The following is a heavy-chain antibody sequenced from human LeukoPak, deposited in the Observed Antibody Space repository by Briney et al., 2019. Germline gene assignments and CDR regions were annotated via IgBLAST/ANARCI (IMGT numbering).Heavy chain of an antibody. CDR2: ISWNSGSI. V-gene: IGHV3-9*01. J-gene: IGHJ3*02. Sequence: GGSLRLSCGAFGFIFGDFAIHWVRQAPGKGLEWVAGISWNSGSIGYADSVRGRFTITRDNAKNTLYLQMNSLRAEDTAVYYCARELTMVRGVITAGGAFDIWGQGTMVTVSS. D-gene: IGHD3-10*01. CDR3: ARELTMVRGVITAGGAFDI. CDR1: GFIFGDFA.